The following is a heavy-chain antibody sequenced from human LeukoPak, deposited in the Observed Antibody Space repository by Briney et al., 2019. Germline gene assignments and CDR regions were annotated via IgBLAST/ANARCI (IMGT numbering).Heavy chain of an antibody. J-gene: IGHJ4*02. V-gene: IGHV3-7*04. CDR2: IKQDGSGR. CDR1: GLTISNYW. D-gene: IGHD2-15*01. Sequence: GGSLTLSCTASGLTISNYWMSWVRQAPGKGLEWVANIKQDGSGRYYVDSVKGRFTISRDNAKNSLYLQMNSLRVEDTAVYYCARGGGSFYNYWGQGTLVTVSS. CDR3: ARGGGSFYNY.